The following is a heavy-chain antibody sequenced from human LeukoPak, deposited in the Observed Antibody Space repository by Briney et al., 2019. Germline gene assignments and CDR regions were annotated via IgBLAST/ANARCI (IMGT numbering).Heavy chain of an antibody. CDR1: GFTFSSYS. D-gene: IGHD2-21*02. CDR2: ISSSSSYI. Sequence: GGSLRLSCAASGFTFSSYSMNWVRQAPGKGLEWVSSISSSSSYIYYADSVKGRFTISRDNARTSLYLQMNSLRAEDTAVYYCAREHYRGGDCYFDYWGQGTLVTVSS. V-gene: IGHV3-21*01. CDR3: AREHYRGGDCYFDY. J-gene: IGHJ4*02.